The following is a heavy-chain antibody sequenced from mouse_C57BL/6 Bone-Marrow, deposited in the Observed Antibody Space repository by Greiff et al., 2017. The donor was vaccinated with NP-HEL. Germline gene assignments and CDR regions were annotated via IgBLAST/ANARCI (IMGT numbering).Heavy chain of an antibody. D-gene: IGHD1-1*01. V-gene: IGHV1-26*01. CDR2: INPNNGGT. Sequence: EVKLQQSGPELVKPGASVKISCKASGYTFTDYYMNWVKQSHGKSLEWIGDINPNNGGTSYNQKFKGKATLTVDKSSSTAYMELRSLTSEDSAVYYCATPYYGSSFDYWGQGTTLTVSS. CDR1: GYTFTDYY. CDR3: ATPYYGSSFDY. J-gene: IGHJ2*01.